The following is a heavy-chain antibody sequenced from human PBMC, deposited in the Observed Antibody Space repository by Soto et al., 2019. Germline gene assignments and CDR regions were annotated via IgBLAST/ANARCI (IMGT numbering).Heavy chain of an antibody. CDR2: SYYRSKWYS. V-gene: IGHV6-1*01. Sequence: SQTLSLTFAISVDSVSSNSAAWNWIRQSPSRGLEWLGRSYYRSKWYSDYAISLKSRITINADTSRNQFSLHLNSVTPDDTAVYYCARLYSSAWAFDYWGQGTLVTVSS. CDR3: ARLYSSAWAFDY. J-gene: IGHJ4*02. CDR1: VDSVSSNSAA. D-gene: IGHD6-19*01.